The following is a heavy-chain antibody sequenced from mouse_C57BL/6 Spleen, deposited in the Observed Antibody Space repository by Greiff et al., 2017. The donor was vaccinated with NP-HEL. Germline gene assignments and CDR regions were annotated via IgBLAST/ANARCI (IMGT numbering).Heavy chain of an antibody. CDR3: ARFLGYFDV. J-gene: IGHJ1*03. CDR2: INYDGSST. CDR1: GFTFSDYY. Sequence: DVQLVESEGGLVQPGSSMKLSCTASGFTFSDYYMAWVRQVPEKGLEWVANINYDGSSTYYLDSLKSRFIISRDNAKNILYLQMSSLKSEDTATYYCARFLGYFDVWGTGTTVTVSS. V-gene: IGHV5-16*01.